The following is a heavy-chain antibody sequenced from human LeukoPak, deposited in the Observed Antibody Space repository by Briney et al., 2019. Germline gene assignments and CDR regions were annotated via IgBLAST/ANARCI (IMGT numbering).Heavy chain of an antibody. CDR1: GFTFSSYN. J-gene: IGHJ6*03. D-gene: IGHD4-17*01. Sequence: GGSLRLSCAASGFTFSSYNMNWVRHTPGKGLEWVSSISSSSSYIFYADSVKGRFTMSRDNAKKSLFLQMNSLRSEDTAVYYCARDYGDYEPGRHHYYYYYMDVWGKGTTVTVSS. CDR2: ISSSSSYI. V-gene: IGHV3-21*01. CDR3: ARDYGDYEPGRHHYYYYYMDV.